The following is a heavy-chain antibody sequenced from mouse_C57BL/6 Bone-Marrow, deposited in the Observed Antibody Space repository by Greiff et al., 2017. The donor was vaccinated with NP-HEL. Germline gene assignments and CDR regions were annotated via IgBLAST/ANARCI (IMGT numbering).Heavy chain of an antibody. Sequence: VQLKESGGGLVKPGGSLKLSCAASGFTFSDYGMHWVRQAPEKGLEWVAYISSGSSTIYYADTVKGRFTISRDNAKNTLFLQMTSLRSEDTAMYYCARYDYDPYYAMDYWGQGTSVTVSS. V-gene: IGHV5-17*01. CDR1: GFTFSDYG. D-gene: IGHD2-4*01. CDR3: ARYDYDPYYAMDY. CDR2: ISSGSSTI. J-gene: IGHJ4*01.